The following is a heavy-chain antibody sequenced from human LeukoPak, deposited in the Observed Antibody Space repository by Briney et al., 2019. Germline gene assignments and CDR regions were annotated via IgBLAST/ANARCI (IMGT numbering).Heavy chain of an antibody. D-gene: IGHD4-23*01. V-gene: IGHV3-23*01. CDR1: GFTFSSYA. Sequence: GGSLRLSCAASGFTFSSYAMSWVRQAPGKGLEWVSGISGSGDNTYYADSVKGRFTISRDNSKNTLYLQMNSLRAEDTAVYYCAKDEDGGYFDYWGQGTLVTVSS. CDR2: ISGSGDNT. CDR3: AKDEDGGYFDY. J-gene: IGHJ4*02.